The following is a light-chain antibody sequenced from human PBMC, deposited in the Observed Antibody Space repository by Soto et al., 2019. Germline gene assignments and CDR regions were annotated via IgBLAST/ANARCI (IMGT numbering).Light chain of an antibody. CDR1: SSNIGSNY. CDR3: ATWDDSLSGLV. CDR2: RND. J-gene: IGLJ2*01. V-gene: IGLV1-47*01. Sequence: QSVLTQPPSASGTPGQRVTISCSGSSSNIGSNYAYWYQQLPGTAPKLLIYRNDQRPSGVPDRFSGSTSGTSASLAISGLRSEDEAAYFCATWDDSLSGLVIGGGTKLTVL.